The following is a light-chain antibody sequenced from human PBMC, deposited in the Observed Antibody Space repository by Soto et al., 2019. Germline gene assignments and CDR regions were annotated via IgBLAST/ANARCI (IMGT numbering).Light chain of an antibody. CDR1: QSVSSN. CDR3: QQYNNWLPIT. V-gene: IGKV3-15*01. CDR2: GAS. Sequence: EIVMTQSPATLSVSPGERATLSCRASQSVSSNLAWYQQKPGQAPRLLIYGASTRATGIPARFSGSGSGTGFTLTISSLQSEDFAVYYCQQYNNWLPITFGQGTRMEIK. J-gene: IGKJ5*01.